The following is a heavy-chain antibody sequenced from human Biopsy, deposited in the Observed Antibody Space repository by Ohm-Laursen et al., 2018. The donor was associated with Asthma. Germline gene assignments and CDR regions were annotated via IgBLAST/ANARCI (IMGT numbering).Heavy chain of an antibody. J-gene: IGHJ3*02. CDR1: GGTLGRYS. CDR3: ARTYYDFLTGQVNDAFAI. V-gene: IGHV1-69*05. CDR2: IIPIFCTS. D-gene: IGHD3-9*01. Sequence: SEKVSCKASGGTLGRYSISWVRQAPAQGLEWLGGIIPIFCTSNYAQKFQGRVTITRDTSPSTAYMDLSSLRSEDTAVYYCARTYYDFLTGQVNDAFAIWGQGTVVTVSS.